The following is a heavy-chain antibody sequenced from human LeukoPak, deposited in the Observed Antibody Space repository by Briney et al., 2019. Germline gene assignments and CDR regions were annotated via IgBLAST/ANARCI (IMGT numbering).Heavy chain of an antibody. V-gene: IGHV1-18*01. Sequence: ASVKVSCKASGYTFTSYGISWVRQAPGQGLEWMGWISAYNGNTNYAQKLQGRVTMTTDTSTSTAYMGLRSLRSDDTAVYYCARDPKYSSGWILSGPFDYWGQGTLVTVSS. CDR1: GYTFTSYG. J-gene: IGHJ4*02. D-gene: IGHD6-19*01. CDR2: ISAYNGNT. CDR3: ARDPKYSSGWILSGPFDY.